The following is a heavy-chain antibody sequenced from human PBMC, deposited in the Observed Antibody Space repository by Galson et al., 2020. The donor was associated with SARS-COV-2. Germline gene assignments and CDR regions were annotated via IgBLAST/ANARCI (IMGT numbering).Heavy chain of an antibody. J-gene: IGHJ4*02. V-gene: IGHV2-5*01. Sequence: ESGPTLVKPTQTLTLTCTFSGFSLTTTGLGVGWIRQPPGKALEWLAFIYWNDEKRYSPSLKTRLTITKDTSKNQVVVTMTNMDPVDTATYYCVQRGYGSGRIIWGQGTLVTVSS. CDR3: VQRGYGSGRII. CDR1: GFSLTTTGLG. CDR2: IYWNDEK. D-gene: IGHD3-10*01.